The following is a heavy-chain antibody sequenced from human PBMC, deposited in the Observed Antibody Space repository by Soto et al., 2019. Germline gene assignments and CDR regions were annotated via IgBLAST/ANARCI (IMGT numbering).Heavy chain of an antibody. CDR3: AKGRCSGTSCYSDY. J-gene: IGHJ4*02. V-gene: IGHV3-23*04. D-gene: IGHD2-15*01. CDR2: VSGGGGVT. CDR1: GFSFSDYA. Sequence: EVQLVESGGGLVQPGGSLRLSCAASGFSFSDYAMSWVRQAPGKGLEWVSGVSGGGGVTNYADSVKGRFTISRDNSKNTVYLQMNGLRAEDTAIYYCAKGRCSGTSCYSDYWGQGTLVTVSS.